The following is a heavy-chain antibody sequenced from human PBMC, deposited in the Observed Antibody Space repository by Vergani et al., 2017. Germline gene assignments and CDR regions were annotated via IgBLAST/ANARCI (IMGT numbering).Heavy chain of an antibody. D-gene: IGHD3-22*01. CDR1: GFTFSSYA. J-gene: IGHJ4*02. CDR3: AKEGTSYYDSSGYYDDY. V-gene: IGHV3-23*01. Sequence: EVQLLESGGGLVQPGGSLRLSCAASGFTFSSYAMSWVRQAPGKGLEWVSAISGSGGSTYYADSVKGRFTISRDNSKNTLYLQMDSLRAEDTAVYYCAKEGTSYYDSSGYYDDYWGQGTLVTVSS. CDR2: ISGSGGST.